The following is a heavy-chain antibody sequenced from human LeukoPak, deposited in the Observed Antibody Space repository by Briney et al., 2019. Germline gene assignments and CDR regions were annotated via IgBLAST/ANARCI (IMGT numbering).Heavy chain of an antibody. Sequence: PGGSLRLSCAAPGFTFSSYGMHWVRQAPGKGLEWVAVISYDGSNKYYADSVKGRFTISRDNSKNTLYLQMNSLRAEDTAVYYCAKDFAWYWGQGTLVTVSS. CDR1: GFTFSSYG. CDR2: ISYDGSNK. D-gene: IGHD3-3*01. CDR3: AKDFAWY. V-gene: IGHV3-30*18. J-gene: IGHJ4*02.